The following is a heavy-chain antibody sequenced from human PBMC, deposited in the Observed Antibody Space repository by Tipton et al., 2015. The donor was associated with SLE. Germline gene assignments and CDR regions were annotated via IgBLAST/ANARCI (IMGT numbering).Heavy chain of an antibody. Sequence: GLVKPSQTLSLSCTVSGGSITSGSYFYNWIRQPAGKGLEWIGRLYTSGTIDYNPSLKSRVTISVDTSKNQFSLNMNSVTAADTAVYYCARLMLPAVRGAFDIWGQGTLVTVSS. V-gene: IGHV4-61*02. CDR1: GGSITSGSYF. CDR3: ARLMLPAVRGAFDI. CDR2: LYTSGTI. D-gene: IGHD2-2*01. J-gene: IGHJ3*02.